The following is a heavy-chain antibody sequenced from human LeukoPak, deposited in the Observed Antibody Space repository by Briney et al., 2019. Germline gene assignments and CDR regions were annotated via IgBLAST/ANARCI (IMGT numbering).Heavy chain of an antibody. CDR3: AKVGAGRSYYYNYYMDV. J-gene: IGHJ6*03. V-gene: IGHV3-23*01. Sequence: QPGGSLRLSCAASGFTFSSYAMSWVRQAPGKGLEWVSVISGSGGSTYYADSVKGRFTISRDNSKNTLYLQMNSLRAEDTAVYYCAKVGAGRSYYYNYYMDVWGKGTTVTVSS. D-gene: IGHD1-26*01. CDR2: ISGSGGST. CDR1: GFTFSSYA.